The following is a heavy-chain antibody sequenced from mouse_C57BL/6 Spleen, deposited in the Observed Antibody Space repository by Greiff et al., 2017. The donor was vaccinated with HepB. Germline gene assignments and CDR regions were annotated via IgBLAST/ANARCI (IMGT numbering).Heavy chain of an antibody. D-gene: IGHD1-1*01. Sequence: QVQLQQSGAELAKPGASVKLSCKASGYTFTSYWMHWVKQRPGQGLEWIGYINPSSGYTKYNQKFKDKATLTADKSSRTAYMQLSSLTYEDSAVYYCARQQDSLYGDYFDYWGQGTTLTVSS. CDR3: ARQQDSLYGDYFDY. CDR2: INPSSGYT. J-gene: IGHJ2*01. CDR1: GYTFTSYW. V-gene: IGHV1-7*01.